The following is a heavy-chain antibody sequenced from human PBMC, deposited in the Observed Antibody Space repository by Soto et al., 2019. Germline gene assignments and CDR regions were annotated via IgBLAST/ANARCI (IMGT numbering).Heavy chain of an antibody. CDR3: TRGGGYASS. V-gene: IGHV3-21*01. D-gene: IGHD6-13*01. Sequence: LRLSCAASGFSFSSYNMNWVRQAPGKGLEWVSSISSSSNQIYYAESVKGRFTMSRDNAKSSLYLQMTNLGVEDTALYYCTRGGGYASSWGQGTPVTVSS. CDR2: ISSSSNQI. CDR1: GFSFSSYN. J-gene: IGHJ4*02.